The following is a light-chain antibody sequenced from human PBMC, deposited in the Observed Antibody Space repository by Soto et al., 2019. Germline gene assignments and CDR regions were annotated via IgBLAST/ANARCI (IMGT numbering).Light chain of an antibody. J-gene: IGKJ5*01. CDR2: GAS. CDR1: QSVSSN. Sequence: EIVMTQSPATLSVSPGERATLSCRASQSVSSNLAWYQQKPGQAPRLLIYGASTRATGIPARFSGSGSGTEFXXXXXXXXXXXXXVYYCQQYNNWPPITFGXGTRLEIX. V-gene: IGKV3-15*01. CDR3: QQYNNWPPIT.